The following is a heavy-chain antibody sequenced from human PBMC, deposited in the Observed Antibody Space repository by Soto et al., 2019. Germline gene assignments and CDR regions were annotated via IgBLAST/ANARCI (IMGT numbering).Heavy chain of an antibody. CDR2: ISYDGRNK. J-gene: IGHJ6*02. Sequence: PGGSLRLSCAASAFTFSSYAMHWVRQAPGKGLVWVAVISYDGRNKNYADSGKGRFTISRDNSKNSLYLQKNRLRAEDTAVYYCARTSGSDYYGMDVWGQGTAVTFSS. CDR3: ARTSGSDYYGMDV. CDR1: AFTFSSYA. V-gene: IGHV3-30-3*01. D-gene: IGHD3-10*01.